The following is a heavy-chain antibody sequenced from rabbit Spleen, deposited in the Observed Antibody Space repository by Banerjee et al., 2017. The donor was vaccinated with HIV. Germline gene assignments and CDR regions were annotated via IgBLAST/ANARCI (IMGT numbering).Heavy chain of an antibody. Sequence: QQLVESGGGLVKPGASLTLTCKASGFSFSSGHYMCWVRQAPGKGLEWIGCIYTGSSGITYFASWAKGRFTISKTSSTTVTLQMTSLTAADTATYFCARDSGSSFSSCGMDLWGPGTLVTVS. CDR3: ARDSGSSFSSCGMDL. J-gene: IGHJ6*01. CDR2: IYTGSSGIT. CDR1: GFSFSSGHY. V-gene: IGHV1S40*01. D-gene: IGHD8-1*01.